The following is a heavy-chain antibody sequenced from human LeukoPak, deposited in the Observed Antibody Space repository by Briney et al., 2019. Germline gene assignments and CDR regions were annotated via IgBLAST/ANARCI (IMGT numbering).Heavy chain of an antibody. CDR3: ARMGGVVVVAASREDRDYFDY. CDR1: GFTFSSYW. CDR2: IKQDGSEK. J-gene: IGHJ4*02. Sequence: GSLRLSCAASGFTFSSYWMSWVRQAPGKGLEWVANIKQDGSEKYYVDSVKGRFTISRDNAKNSLYLQMNSLRAEDTAVYYCARMGGVVVVAASREDRDYFDYWGQGTLVTVSS. V-gene: IGHV3-7*01. D-gene: IGHD2-15*01.